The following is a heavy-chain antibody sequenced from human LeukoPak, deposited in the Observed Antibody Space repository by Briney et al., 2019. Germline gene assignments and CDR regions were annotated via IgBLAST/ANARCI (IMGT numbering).Heavy chain of an antibody. CDR3: AKEDCSAGGCYYSYFDS. J-gene: IGHJ4*02. CDR1: GFTFSSYA. Sequence: GGSLRLSCAACGFTFSSYAMHWVRQAPGKGLEWVAVISYDGSNKYYADSVRGRFTISRDNSKNTLYLQMNSLRAEDTAVYYCAKEDCSAGGCYYSYFDSWGQGVLVTVSS. CDR2: ISYDGSNK. V-gene: IGHV3-30*04. D-gene: IGHD2-15*01.